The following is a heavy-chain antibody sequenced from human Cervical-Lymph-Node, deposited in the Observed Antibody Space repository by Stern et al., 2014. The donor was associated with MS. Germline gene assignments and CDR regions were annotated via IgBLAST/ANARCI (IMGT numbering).Heavy chain of an antibody. CDR2: MNPASGDT. CDR3: MKAWGH. Sequence: MQLVESGAEVRKPGASVRLSCTASGYIFTSDDINWVRQASGQALEWMGWMNPASGDTGFEQKFRGRVTMTRDVSTSTVYMELSSLTSEDTAVYYCMKAWGHWGQGTQVTVSS. J-gene: IGHJ1*01. D-gene: IGHD7-27*01. V-gene: IGHV1-8*01. CDR1: GYIFTSDD.